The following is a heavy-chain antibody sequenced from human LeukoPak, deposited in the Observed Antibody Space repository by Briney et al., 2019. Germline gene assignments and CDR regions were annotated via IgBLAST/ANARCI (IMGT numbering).Heavy chain of an antibody. CDR1: GGSISSYY. Sequence: PSETLSLTCTVSGGSISSYYWSWIRQPPGKGLEWIGSIYYSGSTPYNPSLKSRVTISVDTSKNQFSLKLSSVTAADTAVYYCARDRLAAAGTEAYYYYYYGMDVWGQGTTVTVSS. D-gene: IGHD6-13*01. CDR2: IYYSGST. CDR3: ARDRLAAAGTEAYYYYYYGMDV. V-gene: IGHV4-59*01. J-gene: IGHJ6*02.